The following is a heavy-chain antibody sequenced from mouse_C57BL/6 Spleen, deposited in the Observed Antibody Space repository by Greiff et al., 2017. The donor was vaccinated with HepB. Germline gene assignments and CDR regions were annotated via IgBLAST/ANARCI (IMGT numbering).Heavy chain of an antibody. Sequence: VQLQQSGPELVKPGDSVKISCKASGYSFTGYFMNWVMQSHGKSLEWIGRINPYNGDTFYNQKFKGKATLTVDKSSSTAHMELRSLTSEDSAVYYCARGKAHWYFDVWGTGTTVTVSS. CDR3: ARGKAHWYFDV. CDR2: INPYNGDT. V-gene: IGHV1-20*01. J-gene: IGHJ1*03. CDR1: GYSFTGYF.